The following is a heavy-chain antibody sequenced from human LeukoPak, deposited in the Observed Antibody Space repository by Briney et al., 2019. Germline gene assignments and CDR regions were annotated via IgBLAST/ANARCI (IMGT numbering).Heavy chain of an antibody. V-gene: IGHV3-15*01. D-gene: IGHD4-23*01. Sequence: GGSLRLSCAASGFTFSNAWMSWVRQPPGKGLEWVGRIKSKTDGGTTDYAAPVKGRFTISRDDSKNTLYLQMNSVRAEDTAVYYCARDQSGYGGLPGGAFDIWGQGTMVTVSS. CDR2: IKSKTDGGTT. J-gene: IGHJ3*02. CDR1: GFTFSNAW. CDR3: ARDQSGYGGLPGGAFDI.